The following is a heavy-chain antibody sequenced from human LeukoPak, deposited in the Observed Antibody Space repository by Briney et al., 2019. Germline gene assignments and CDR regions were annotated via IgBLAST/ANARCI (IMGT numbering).Heavy chain of an antibody. J-gene: IGHJ4*02. CDR1: GYTFSNYD. CDR3: ARQGRFRGVSQPYFDL. D-gene: IGHD3-10*01. V-gene: IGHV1-8*01. Sequence: ASVKVSCKASGYTFSNYDFIWVRQATGQGLEWMGWLNFDSGNSGSAQKFQGRLTMTRNTSTRTAQMELSSLRSEDTAVYYCARQGRFRGVSQPYFDLWGQGTLIIVSS. CDR2: LNFDSGNS.